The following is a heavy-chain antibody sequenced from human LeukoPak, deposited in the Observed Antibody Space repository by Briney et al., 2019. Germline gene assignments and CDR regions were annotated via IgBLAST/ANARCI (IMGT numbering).Heavy chain of an antibody. CDR1: GGSFSGYY. CDR3: ATYDYGDYAYFDY. CDR2: INHSGST. Sequence: TLSLTCAVYGGSFSGYYWSWIRQPPGKGLEWIGEINHSGSTNYNPSLKSRVTISVDTSKNQFSLKLSSVTAADTAVYYCATYDYGDYAYFDYWGQGTLVTVSS. J-gene: IGHJ4*02. D-gene: IGHD4-17*01. V-gene: IGHV4-34*01.